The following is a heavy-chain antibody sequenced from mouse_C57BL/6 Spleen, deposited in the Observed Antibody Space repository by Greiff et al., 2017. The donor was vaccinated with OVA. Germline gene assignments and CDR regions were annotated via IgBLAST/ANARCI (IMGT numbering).Heavy chain of an antibody. CDR3: ARDERLRRYAMDY. V-gene: IGHV5-4*01. CDR1: GFTFSSYA. J-gene: IGHJ4*01. Sequence: VQLKESGGGLVKPGGSLKLSCAASGFTFSSYAMSWVRQTPEKRLEWVATISDGGSYTYYPDNVKGRFTISRDNAKNNLYLQMSHLKSEDTAMYYCARDERLRRYAMDYWGQGTSVTVSS. CDR2: ISDGGSYT. D-gene: IGHD2-4*01.